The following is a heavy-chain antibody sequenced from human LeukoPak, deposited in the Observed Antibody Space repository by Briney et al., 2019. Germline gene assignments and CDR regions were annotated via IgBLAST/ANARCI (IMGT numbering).Heavy chain of an antibody. J-gene: IGHJ4*02. CDR2: ISGSGGST. V-gene: IGHV3-23*01. D-gene: IGHD5-24*01. CDR1: GFTFSSYA. Sequence: GGSLRLSCAASGFTFSSYAMSWVRQAPGKGLEWVSAISGSGGSTYYADSGKGRFTISRDNAKNTLFLQMNSLRAEDTAVYFCARRDYLDNWGQGTLVTVSS. CDR3: ARRDYLDN.